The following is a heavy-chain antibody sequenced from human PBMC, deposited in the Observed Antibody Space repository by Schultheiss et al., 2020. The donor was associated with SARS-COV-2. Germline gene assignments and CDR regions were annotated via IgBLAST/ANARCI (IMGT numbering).Heavy chain of an antibody. CDR2: INPNSGGT. Sequence: ASVKVSCKASGGTFSSYAISWVRQAPGQGLEWMGGINPNSGGTNYAQKFQGRVTMTRDTSISTAYMELRSLRSDDTAVYYCAKTIVVVTAANPGGFDYWGQGTLVTVSS. CDR3: AKTIVVVTAANPGGFDY. V-gene: IGHV1-2*02. CDR1: GGTFSSYA. D-gene: IGHD2-21*02. J-gene: IGHJ4*02.